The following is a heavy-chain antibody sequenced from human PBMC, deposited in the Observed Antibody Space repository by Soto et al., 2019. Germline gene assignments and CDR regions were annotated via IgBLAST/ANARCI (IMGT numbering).Heavy chain of an antibody. D-gene: IGHD2-15*01. CDR2: IIPIFGTA. J-gene: IGHJ4*02. Sequence: SVKVSCKASGGTFSSYAISWVRQAPGQGLEWMGGIIPIFGTANYAQKFQGRVTITADESTSTAYMELSSLRSEDTAVYYCARHLGVGGTHPFDYWGQGTLVTVSS. CDR1: GGTFSSYA. CDR3: ARHLGVGGTHPFDY. V-gene: IGHV1-69*13.